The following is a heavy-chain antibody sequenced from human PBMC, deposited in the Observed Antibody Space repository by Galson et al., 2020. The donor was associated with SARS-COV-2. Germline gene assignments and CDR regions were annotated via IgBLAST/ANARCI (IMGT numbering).Heavy chain of an antibody. CDR3: ARRRTYSQYWFDP. Sequence: GGSLRLSCAASGFTFSSYWMSWVRQAPGKGLEWVANIKQDGSEKYYVDSVKGRFTISRDNAKNSLYLQMNSLRAEDTAVYYCARRRTYSQYWFDPWGQGTLVTVSS. J-gene: IGHJ5*02. D-gene: IGHD2-21*01. V-gene: IGHV3-7*01. CDR1: GFTFSSYW. CDR2: IKQDGSEK.